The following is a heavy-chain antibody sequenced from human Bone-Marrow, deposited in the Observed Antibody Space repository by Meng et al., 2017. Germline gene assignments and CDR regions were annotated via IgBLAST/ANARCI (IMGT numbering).Heavy chain of an antibody. CDR2: ISSSSSYI. V-gene: IGHV3-21*04. D-gene: IGHD5-18*01. J-gene: IGHJ2*01. Sequence: GGSLRLSCAASGFTFSSYSMNWVRQAPGKGLEWVSSISSSSSYIYYADSVKGRFTISRDNAKNTLYLQMNSLRAEDTAVYYCARDGPPPGYSYTKNWYFDLWGRGTLVTVSS. CDR3: ARDGPPPGYSYTKNWYFDL. CDR1: GFTFSSYS.